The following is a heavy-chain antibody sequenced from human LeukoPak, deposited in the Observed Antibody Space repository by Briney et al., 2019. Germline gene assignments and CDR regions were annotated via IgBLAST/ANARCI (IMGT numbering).Heavy chain of an antibody. CDR3: ARTLRATIGYYYYYHGMDV. J-gene: IGHJ6*02. CDR1: GFTFSSYD. D-gene: IGHD5-24*01. CDR2: IGTAGDT. V-gene: IGHV3-13*01. Sequence: GSLRLSCAASGFTFSSYDMHWVRQATGKGLEWVSAIGTAGDTYYPGSVKGRFTISRENAKNSLYLQMNSLRAGDTAVYYCARTLRATIGYYYYYHGMDVWGQGTTVTVSS.